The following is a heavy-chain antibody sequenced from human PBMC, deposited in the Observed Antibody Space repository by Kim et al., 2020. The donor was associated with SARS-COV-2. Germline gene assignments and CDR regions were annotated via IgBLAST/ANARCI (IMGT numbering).Heavy chain of an antibody. D-gene: IGHD3-10*01. CDR3: ARGVGRKNGSGSYPPYYYMDV. V-gene: IGHV4-30-2*01. Sequence: SETLSLTCAVSGGSISSGGYSWSWIRQPPGKGLEWIGYIYHSGSTYYNPSLKSRVTISVERSKNQFSLKLSSVTAADTAVYYCARGVGRKNGSGSYPPYYYMDVWGKGTTVTVSS. J-gene: IGHJ6*03. CDR1: GGSISSGGYS. CDR2: IYHSGST.